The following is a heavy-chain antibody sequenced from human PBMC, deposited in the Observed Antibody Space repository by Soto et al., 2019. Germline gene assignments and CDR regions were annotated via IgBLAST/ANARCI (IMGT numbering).Heavy chain of an antibody. Sequence: VGSLRLSCAASGFTFSSCAMSWVRQAPGKGLEWVSAISGSGGSTYYADSVKGRFTISRDNSKNTLYLQMNSLRVEDTAVYYCERDQEVLDSRGHKIRAPDVWGQGIMVTVFS. V-gene: IGHV3-23*01. J-gene: IGHJ6*02. CDR2: ISGSGGST. D-gene: IGHD6-19*01. CDR3: ERDQEVLDSRGHKIRAPDV. CDR1: GFTFSSCA.